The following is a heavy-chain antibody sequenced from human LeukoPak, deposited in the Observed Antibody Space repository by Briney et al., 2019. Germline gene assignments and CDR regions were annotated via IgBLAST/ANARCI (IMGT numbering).Heavy chain of an antibody. CDR2: IRYDGSNK. V-gene: IGHV3-30*02. CDR1: GVTFSSYG. D-gene: IGHD3-3*01. Sequence: GGSLRLSWAASGVTFSSYGMHWVRQAPGKGLEWVAFIRYDGSNKYYADPVKGRFPISRDNSKNTLYLQMNSLRAEDTAVYYCAKVRGYDFWSGYPYWGQGTLVTVSS. J-gene: IGHJ4*02. CDR3: AKVRGYDFWSGYPY.